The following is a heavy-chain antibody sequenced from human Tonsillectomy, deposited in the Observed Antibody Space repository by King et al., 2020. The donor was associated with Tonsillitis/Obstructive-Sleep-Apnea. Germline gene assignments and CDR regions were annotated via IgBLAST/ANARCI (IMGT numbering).Heavy chain of an antibody. CDR1: GGSFSGYY. D-gene: IGHD2-2*01. CDR3: STGGPVDCSSTSCYLNWFAP. V-gene: IGHV4-34*01. Sequence: VQLPQWGAGLLKPSETLSLTCAVYGGSFSGYYWSWIRQPPGKGLEWIGEINHSGSTNYNPSLKSRVTISIDTSKNQFSLNLSSVTAADTAVYYCSTGGPVDCSSTSCYLNWFAPWGQGTLVTVSS. J-gene: IGHJ5*02. CDR2: INHSGST.